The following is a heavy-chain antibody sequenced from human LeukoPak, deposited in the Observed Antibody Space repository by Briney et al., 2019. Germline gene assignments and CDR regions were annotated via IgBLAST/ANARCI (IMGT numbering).Heavy chain of an antibody. J-gene: IGHJ3*02. D-gene: IGHD3-9*01. CDR3: ARYFQPLRSAFDI. V-gene: IGHV3-21*03. Sequence: GGSLSLSCPPSGFTFSSYSMNWDRQPPGKGREWVSSNRSSSNYISYAESVNRQFNISRDNAKISVYLQMNSLRDEDTAVYYCARYFQPLRSAFDIWGQGTMVPVSS. CDR2: NRSSSNYI. CDR1: GFTFSSYS.